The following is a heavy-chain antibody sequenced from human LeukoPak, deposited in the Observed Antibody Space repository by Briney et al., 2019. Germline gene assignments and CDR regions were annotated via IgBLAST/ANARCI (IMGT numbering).Heavy chain of an antibody. Sequence: PSETLSLTCAVYGGSFSTYSWSWIRQPPGKGLEWIGEIDHSGSTKYSPSLKSRVAISVDTSKNQSSLNLRSVTAADTAVYYCARHRVYGSGAFDYWGQGTLVTVSS. CDR2: IDHSGST. J-gene: IGHJ4*02. CDR1: GGSFSTYS. D-gene: IGHD3-10*01. V-gene: IGHV4-34*01. CDR3: ARHRVYGSGAFDY.